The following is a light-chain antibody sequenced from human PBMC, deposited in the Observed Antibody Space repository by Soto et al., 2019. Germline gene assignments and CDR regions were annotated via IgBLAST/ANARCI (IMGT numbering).Light chain of an antibody. CDR2: STN. J-gene: IGLJ3*02. CDR3: VLYMGSGIWV. V-gene: IGLV8-61*01. Sequence: QTVVTQEPSFSVSPGRTVTLTCGLSSGSVTTSYHPSWYQQTPGQAPRTLIYSTNTRSSGVPDRFSGSILGNKAALTIRGAQADDESDYYCVLYMGSGIWVFGGGTQLTVL. CDR1: SGSVTTSYH.